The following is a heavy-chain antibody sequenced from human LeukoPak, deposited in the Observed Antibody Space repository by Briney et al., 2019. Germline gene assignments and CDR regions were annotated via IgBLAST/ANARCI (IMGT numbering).Heavy chain of an antibody. D-gene: IGHD2-2*01. CDR2: IYHSGST. CDR3: ARLRYCSSTSCPPEDYYFDY. V-gene: IGHV4-30-2*01. Sequence: PSETLSLTCAVSGGSISSGGYSWSWIRQPPGKGLEWIGYIYHSGSTNYNPSLKSRVTISVDTSKNQFSLKLSSVTAADTAVYYCARLRYCSSTSCPPEDYYFDYWGQGTLVTVSS. J-gene: IGHJ4*02. CDR1: GGSISSGGYS.